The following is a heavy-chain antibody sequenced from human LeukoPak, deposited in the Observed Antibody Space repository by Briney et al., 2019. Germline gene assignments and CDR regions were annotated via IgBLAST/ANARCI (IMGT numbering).Heavy chain of an antibody. J-gene: IGHJ4*02. CDR2: ISSSRSYI. V-gene: IGHV3-21*01. D-gene: IGHD2-2*01. CDR3: ARDHCSSTSCFPSGTKYFDS. CDR1: GFTFSSYT. Sequence: PVGSLRLSCAASGFTFSSYTMNWVRQAPGKGLEWVSSISSSRSYIYNADSVKGRFTISRDNAKNSLYLQMNSLRAEDTAVYYCARDHCSSTSCFPSGTKYFDSWGQGTPVTVSS.